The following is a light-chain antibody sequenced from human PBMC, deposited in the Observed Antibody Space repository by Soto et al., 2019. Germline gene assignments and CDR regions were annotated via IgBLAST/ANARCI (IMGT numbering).Light chain of an antibody. CDR3: QQYDYSRT. V-gene: IGKV1-5*01. Sequence: DSQMSQSPSTLSGSVGDRVTITGRASQTISSWLAWYQQKPGKAPKLLIYDVSSLETGVPSRFSGSGSGTEFSLTIRGLQPDDFATYYCQQYDYSRTFGQGPKVDIK. CDR2: DVS. J-gene: IGKJ1*01. CDR1: QTISSW.